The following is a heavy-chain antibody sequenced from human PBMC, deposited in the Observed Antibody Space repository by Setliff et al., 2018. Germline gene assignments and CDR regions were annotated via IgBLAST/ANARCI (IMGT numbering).Heavy chain of an antibody. D-gene: IGHD5-12*01. J-gene: IGHJ5*02. CDR2: INHSGRT. Sequence: PSETLSLTCTVSGLSLSSTTYYWGWIRQPPGKGLEWIAEINHSGRTEYNPSLKSRLTLSLDTSRKEFFLKMTYVTAADTAVYYCARDHDGSGYKRDWFDPWGQGILVTVSS. CDR1: GLSLSSTTYY. V-gene: IGHV4-39*07. CDR3: ARDHDGSGYKRDWFDP.